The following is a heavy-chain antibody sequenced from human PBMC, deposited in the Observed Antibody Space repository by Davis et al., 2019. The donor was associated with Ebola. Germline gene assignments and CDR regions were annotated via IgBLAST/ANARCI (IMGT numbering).Heavy chain of an antibody. J-gene: IGHJ4*02. V-gene: IGHV4-39*07. Sequence: SETLSLTCTASGGSISSSSYYWGWIRQPPGKGLEWIGYIYYSGSTNYNPSLKSRVTISVDTSKNQFSLKPSSVTAADTAVYYCARLSRYSSSPIDYWGQGTLVTVSS. CDR1: GGSISSSSYY. CDR2: IYYSGST. D-gene: IGHD6-13*01. CDR3: ARLSRYSSSPIDY.